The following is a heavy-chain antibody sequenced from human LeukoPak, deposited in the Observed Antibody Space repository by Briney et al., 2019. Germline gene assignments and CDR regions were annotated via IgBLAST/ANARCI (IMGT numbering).Heavy chain of an antibody. D-gene: IGHD2-15*01. CDR2: VYTSGST. CDR1: GGSISSGSYY. Sequence: PSETMSLTCTDSGGSISSGSYYWSWIRQPAGKGLEWIGRVYTSGSTNYNPSLKSRVTISVDTSKNQFSLKLSSVTAADTAVYYCARGPYCSGGSCYSNDAFDIWGQGTMVTVSS. CDR3: ARGPYCSGGSCYSNDAFDI. V-gene: IGHV4-61*02. J-gene: IGHJ3*02.